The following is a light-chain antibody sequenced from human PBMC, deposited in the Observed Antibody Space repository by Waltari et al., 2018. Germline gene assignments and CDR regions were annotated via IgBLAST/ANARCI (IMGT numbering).Light chain of an antibody. V-gene: IGLV4-69*01. CDR3: QTWAPGINWV. Sequence: QFVLTQPPSASASLGASVRLTCTLSSGHSDYTIAWHQQQPQKGPRYLMKIDSDGRHDKGGWIPDRFSGSSSGAERYLTISSLQSEDEADYYCQTWAPGINWVFGGGTKLTV. CDR2: IDSDGRH. CDR1: SGHSDYT. J-gene: IGLJ3*02.